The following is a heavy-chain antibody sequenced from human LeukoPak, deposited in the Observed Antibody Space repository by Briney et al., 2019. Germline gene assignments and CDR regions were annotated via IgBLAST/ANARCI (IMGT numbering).Heavy chain of an antibody. J-gene: IGHJ6*02. V-gene: IGHV3-66*01. CDR3: ARDPGSGSYPMGPYYYGMDV. Sequence: PGGSLRLSCAASGFTVSSNYMSWVRQAPGKGLEWVSVIYSGGSTYYADSVKGRFTISRDNSKNTLYLQMNSLRAEDTAVYYCARDPGSGSYPMGPYYYGMDVWGQGTTVTVSS. D-gene: IGHD3-10*01. CDR2: IYSGGST. CDR1: GFTVSSNY.